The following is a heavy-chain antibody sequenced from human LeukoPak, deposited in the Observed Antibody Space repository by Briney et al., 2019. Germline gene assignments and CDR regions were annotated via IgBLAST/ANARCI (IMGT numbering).Heavy chain of an antibody. J-gene: IGHJ4*02. D-gene: IGHD3-3*01. CDR3: ASSIFGESDY. CDR2: MYHRGST. V-gene: IGHV4-38-2*01. CDR1: GHSISSGYY. Sequence: PSETLSLTCSVSGHSISSGYYWGWIRQPPGKGLEWIGTMYHRGSTYYNPSLKSRVTISVDTTKNQFSLKLSSVTAADTAVYYCASSIFGESDYWGQGTLVTVSS.